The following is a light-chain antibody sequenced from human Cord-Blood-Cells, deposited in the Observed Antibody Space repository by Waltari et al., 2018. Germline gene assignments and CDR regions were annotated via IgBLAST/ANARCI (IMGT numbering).Light chain of an antibody. V-gene: IGKV4-1*01. Sequence: DIVMTQSPDSLAVSLGERATIHCKSSQSVLYSSNNKNYLAWYQQKPGQPPKLLIYWASTRDSGVPDRFSGSGSGTDFTLTISSLQAEDVAVYYCQQYYITPYTFGQGTKLEIK. CDR2: WAS. CDR1: QSVLYSSNNKNY. CDR3: QQYYITPYT. J-gene: IGKJ2*01.